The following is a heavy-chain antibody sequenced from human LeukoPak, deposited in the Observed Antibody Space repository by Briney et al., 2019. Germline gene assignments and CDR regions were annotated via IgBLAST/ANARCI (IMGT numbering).Heavy chain of an antibody. CDR3: ARHREGATSFDY. J-gene: IGHJ4*02. CDR1: GGSISSYF. V-gene: IGHV4-59*08. CDR2: IYNSGST. D-gene: IGHD1-26*01. Sequence: WETLSLTCTVSGGSISSYFWSWIRQPPGKGPDWIGYIYNSGSTNYNPSLKSRVTISVDTSKNQFSLKLSSVTAADTAVYYCARHREGATSFDYWGQGTLVTVSS.